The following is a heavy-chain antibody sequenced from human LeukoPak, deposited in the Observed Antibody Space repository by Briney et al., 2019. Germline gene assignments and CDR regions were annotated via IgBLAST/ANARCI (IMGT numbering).Heavy chain of an antibody. J-gene: IGHJ4*02. CDR1: GFTFSSYS. Sequence: GGSLRLSCAAPGFTFSSYSMNWVRQAPGKGLEWVSYISSSSSTIYYADSVKGRFTISRDNAKNSLYLQMNSLRDEDTAVYYCARDERGPDYYASSGYPYYFDYWGQGTLVTVSS. CDR2: ISSSSSTI. CDR3: ARDERGPDYYASSGYPYYFDY. V-gene: IGHV3-48*02. D-gene: IGHD3-22*01.